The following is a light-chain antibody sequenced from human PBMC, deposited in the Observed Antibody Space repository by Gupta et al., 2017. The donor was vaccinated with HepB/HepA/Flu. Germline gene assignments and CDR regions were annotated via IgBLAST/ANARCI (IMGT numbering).Light chain of an antibody. CDR1: QSVSSN. V-gene: IGKV3-15*01. Sequence: EIVMTQSPATLSVSPGERATLSCRASQSVSSNLAWYKQKPGQAPRLLIYGASTRDTGIPARFSGSGYGTEFTLTISSRQSEDFAVYYCQQNKNWPPITFGQGTLLDIK. CDR3: QQNKNWPPIT. J-gene: IGKJ5*01. CDR2: GAS.